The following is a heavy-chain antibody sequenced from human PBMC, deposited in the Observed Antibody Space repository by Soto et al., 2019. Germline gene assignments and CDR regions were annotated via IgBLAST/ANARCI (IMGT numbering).Heavy chain of an antibody. V-gene: IGHV3-53*01. J-gene: IGHJ6*02. CDR1: GFTDSSHY. Sequence: GGSLRLSCAASGFTDSSHYMSWVRQAPANGVKWVSFIYSGGSTYYADSVKGRFTISRDNSKTTLYLKMNSLRAEDTAVYYCARHIVVVPRGDYYYGMDVWGQGTTVTFSS. D-gene: IGHD2-2*01. CDR3: ARHIVVVPRGDYYYGMDV. CDR2: IYSGGST.